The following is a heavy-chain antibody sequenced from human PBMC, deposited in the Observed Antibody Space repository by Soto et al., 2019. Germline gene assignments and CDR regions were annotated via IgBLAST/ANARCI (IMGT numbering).Heavy chain of an antibody. CDR2: IDPSDSYT. J-gene: IGHJ6*02. CDR1: GYSFTSYW. CDR3: ARHDHKQRGAHYYGMDV. D-gene: IGHD1-26*01. Sequence: PGESLKISCKGSGYSFTSYWISWVRQMPGPVLEWRGRIDPSDSYTNYSPSFQGHVTISADKSISTPYLQWSSLKARDTAMYYLARHDHKQRGAHYYGMDVWGQGTRVTVSS. V-gene: IGHV5-10-1*01.